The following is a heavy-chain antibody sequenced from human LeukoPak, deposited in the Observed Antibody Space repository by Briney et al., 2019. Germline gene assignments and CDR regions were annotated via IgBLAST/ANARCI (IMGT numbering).Heavy chain of an antibody. CDR3: ARRRYSSSSRRAFDI. J-gene: IGHJ3*02. CDR1: GGSISSSSYY. Sequence: PSETLSLTCTVSGGSISSSSYYWGWIRQPPGKGLEWIGSIYYSGSTYYNPSLKSRVTISVDTSKNQFSLKLSSVTAADTAVYYCARRRYSSSSRRAFDIWGQGTMVTVSS. CDR2: IYYSGST. V-gene: IGHV4-39*07. D-gene: IGHD6-13*01.